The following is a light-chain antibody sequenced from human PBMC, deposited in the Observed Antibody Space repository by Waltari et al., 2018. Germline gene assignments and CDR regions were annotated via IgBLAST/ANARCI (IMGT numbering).Light chain of an antibody. V-gene: IGKV3-20*01. Sequence: EIVMTPSPATLSVSPGERATLSCRASQSVSSNLVWYQQKPGQAPRLLIYGASNRATDIPDRFTGSGSGTDFTLTINRLEPEDFAVYYCQQYGNSRGSFGQGTKLEIK. CDR1: QSVSSN. J-gene: IGKJ2*03. CDR3: QQYGNSRGS. CDR2: GAS.